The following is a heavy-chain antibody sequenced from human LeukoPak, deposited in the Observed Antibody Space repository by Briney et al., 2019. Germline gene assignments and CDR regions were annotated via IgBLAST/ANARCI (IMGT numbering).Heavy chain of an antibody. Sequence: GASVKVSCKSSGYAFTVHGISWVRQGQGQGLERMGWIRPYKGQTKFAQKFQGRVTLTIDTYRSIVYMEVKSLRSDDTAVYYCARDHTGETFLDAFDIWGQGTMVTVAS. J-gene: IGHJ3*02. D-gene: IGHD1-1*01. V-gene: IGHV1-18*01. CDR1: GYAFTVHG. CDR3: ARDHTGETFLDAFDI. CDR2: IRPYKGQT.